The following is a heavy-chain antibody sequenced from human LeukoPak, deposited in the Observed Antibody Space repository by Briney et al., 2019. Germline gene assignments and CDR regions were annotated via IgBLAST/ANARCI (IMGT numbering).Heavy chain of an antibody. CDR1: GGSISSSSYY. V-gene: IGHV4-39*07. CDR2: IYYSGST. D-gene: IGHD4-17*01. Sequence: PSETLSLTCTVSGGSISSSSYYWGWIRQPPGKGLEWIGSIYYSGSTYYNPSLKSRVTISVDTSKNQFSLKLSSVTAADTAVYYCARASHGYGDYSHFDYWGQGTLVTVSS. J-gene: IGHJ4*02. CDR3: ARASHGYGDYSHFDY.